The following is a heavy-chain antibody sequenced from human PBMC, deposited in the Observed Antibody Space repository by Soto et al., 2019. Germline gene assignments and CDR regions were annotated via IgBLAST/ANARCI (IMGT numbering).Heavy chain of an antibody. D-gene: IGHD6-19*01. CDR1: EGTFSSYA. CDR3: ARSVAVAGPWYFDL. J-gene: IGHJ2*01. CDR2: IIPIFGTA. V-gene: IGHV1-69*06. Sequence: QVQLVQSGAEVKKPGSSVKVSCKASEGTFSSYAISWVRQAPGQGLEWMGGIIPIFGTANYAQKFQGRVTITVDKSTSTAYMELSSLRSEDTAVYYCARSVAVAGPWYFDLWGRGTLVTVSS.